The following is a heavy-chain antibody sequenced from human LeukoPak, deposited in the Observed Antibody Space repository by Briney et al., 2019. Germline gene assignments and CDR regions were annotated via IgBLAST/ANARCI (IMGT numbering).Heavy chain of an antibody. D-gene: IGHD2-2*01. CDR1: GITFGKYI. Sequence: GGSLRLSCTTSGITFGKYIMTWVRQSPGNGLKWVSSIGRGDDITFYADSVKGRFRISGDDSKYTVFLQSSSQRVEDRVKYYCAKWDGTETIGTIWYGPLDHWGQGTKVIVSS. CDR2: IGRGDDIT. V-gene: IGHV3-23*01. CDR3: AKWDGTETIGTIWYGPLDH. J-gene: IGHJ4*02.